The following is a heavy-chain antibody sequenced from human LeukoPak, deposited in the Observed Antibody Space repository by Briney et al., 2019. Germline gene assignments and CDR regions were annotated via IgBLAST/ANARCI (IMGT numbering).Heavy chain of an antibody. V-gene: IGHV3-23*01. CDR2: ISVASNT. CDR1: ELAFSSYA. D-gene: IGHD3-3*01. J-gene: IGHJ4*02. CDR3: PDYGVYGVRNNFY. Sequence: GGSLRLSCAASELAFSSYAMSWVRQAPGKGLEWVSTISVASNTFYADSVKGRFTISRDNSRNTVYLQMTSLRADDKAVYYCPDYGVYGVRNNFYWGQGTLVTVSS.